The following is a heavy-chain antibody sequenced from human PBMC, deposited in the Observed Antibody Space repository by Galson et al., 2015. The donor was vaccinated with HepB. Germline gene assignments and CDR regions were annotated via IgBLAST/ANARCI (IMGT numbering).Heavy chain of an antibody. CDR1: GGIFSTYV. J-gene: IGHJ5*02. V-gene: IGHV1-2*06. Sequence: SVKVSCKASGGIFSTYVISWVRQAPGQGLEWMGRINPNRGGTNFAQKFQGRVTLTRDTSTRTAYMEMTRLTSDDTAVYYCARSWFDPWGQGSLVIVSS. CDR3: ARSWFDP. CDR2: INPNRGGT.